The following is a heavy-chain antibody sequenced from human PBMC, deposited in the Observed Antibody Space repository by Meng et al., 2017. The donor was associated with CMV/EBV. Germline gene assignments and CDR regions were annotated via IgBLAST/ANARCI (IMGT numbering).Heavy chain of an antibody. CDR2: IRGSGGRT. V-gene: IGHV3-23*01. CDR1: GFTLSSYA. Sequence: GGSLRLSCAASGFTLSSYAMSWVRQAPGKGLEWVSAIRGSGGRTYYADSVKGRFTISRDNSKNTLYLQMNSLRAEDTAVYYCAKDYDSSSLGAYYFDYWGQGTLVTVSS. J-gene: IGHJ4*02. D-gene: IGHD3-22*01. CDR3: AKDYDSSSLGAYYFDY.